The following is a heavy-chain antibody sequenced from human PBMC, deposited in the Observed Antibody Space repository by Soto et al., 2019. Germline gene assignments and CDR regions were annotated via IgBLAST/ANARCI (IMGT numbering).Heavy chain of an antibody. J-gene: IGHJ4*02. CDR2: IYYSGST. D-gene: IGHD1-20*01. V-gene: IGHV4-39*01. CDR3: ARRITGTSREFDY. CDR1: GGSISSSSYY. Sequence: PSETLSLTCTVSGGSISSSSYYWGWIRQPPGKGLEWIGSIYYSGSTYYNPSLKSRVTISVDTPKNQFSLKLSSVTAADTAVYYCARRITGTSREFDYWGQGTLVTVSS.